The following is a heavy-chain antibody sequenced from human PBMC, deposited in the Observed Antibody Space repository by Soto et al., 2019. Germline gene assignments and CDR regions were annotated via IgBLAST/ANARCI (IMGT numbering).Heavy chain of an antibody. V-gene: IGHV3-33*01. CDR3: ARDGYCSGGSCYSVPVFDY. Sequence: QVQLVESGGGVVQPGRSLRLSCAASGFTFSNYGMHWVRQAPGKGLEWVAVIWHDGSNKYYADSVKGRITISRDNSKNTLYLQMNSLRAEDTAVYYCARDGYCSGGSCYSVPVFDYWGQGTLVTVSS. D-gene: IGHD2-15*01. J-gene: IGHJ4*02. CDR1: GFTFSNYG. CDR2: IWHDGSNK.